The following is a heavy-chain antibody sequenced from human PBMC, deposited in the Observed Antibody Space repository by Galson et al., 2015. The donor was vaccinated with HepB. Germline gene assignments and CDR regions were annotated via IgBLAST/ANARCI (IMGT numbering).Heavy chain of an antibody. CDR3: ARAGYATYYFDY. J-gene: IGHJ4*02. CDR1: GGTFSSYA. V-gene: IGHV1-69*13. Sequence: SVKVSCKASGGTFSSYAISWVRQAPGQGHEWMGGIIPIFGTANYAQKFQGRVTITADESTSTAYMELSSLRSEDTAVYYCARAGYATYYFDYWGQGTLVTVSS. CDR2: IIPIFGTA. D-gene: IGHD3-16*01.